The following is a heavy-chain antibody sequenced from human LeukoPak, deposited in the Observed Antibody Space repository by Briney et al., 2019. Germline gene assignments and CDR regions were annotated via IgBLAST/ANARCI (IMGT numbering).Heavy chain of an antibody. J-gene: IGHJ4*02. CDR1: GFTFSSYA. CDR2: ISGSGGST. CDR3: AKDMKDSYVVPAATFDY. D-gene: IGHD2-2*01. Sequence: GSLRLSCAASGFTFSSYAMSWVCQAPGKGLEWVSAISGSGGSTYYADSVKGRFTISRDNSKNTLYLQMNSLRAEDTAVYYCAKDMKDSYVVPAATFDYWGQGTLVTVSS. V-gene: IGHV3-23*01.